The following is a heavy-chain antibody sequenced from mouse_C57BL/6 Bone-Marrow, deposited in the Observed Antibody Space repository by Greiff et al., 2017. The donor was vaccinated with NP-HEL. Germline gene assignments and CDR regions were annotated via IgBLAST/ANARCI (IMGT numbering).Heavy chain of an antibody. CDR1: GYTFTDYN. Sequence: VQLQQSGPELVKPGASVKIPCKASGYTFTDYNMDWVKQSHGKSLEWIGDINPNNGGTIYNQKFKGKATLTVDKSSSTAYMELRSLTSEDTAVYYCARRSYYDYVPFAYWGQGTLVTVSA. CDR3: ARRSYYDYVPFAY. J-gene: IGHJ3*01. CDR2: INPNNGGT. V-gene: IGHV1-18*01. D-gene: IGHD2-4*01.